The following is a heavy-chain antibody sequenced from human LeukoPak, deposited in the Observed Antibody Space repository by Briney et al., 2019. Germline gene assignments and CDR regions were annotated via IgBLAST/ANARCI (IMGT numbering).Heavy chain of an antibody. CDR2: INWNGGST. CDR3: AKLIWNCSGGSCYSRYFDY. CDR1: GFTFYDYG. J-gene: IGHJ4*02. V-gene: IGHV3-20*04. Sequence: GGSLRLSCAASGFTFYDYGMSWVRQAPGKGLEWVSGINWNGGSTDYADSVKGRFTISRDNSKNTLYLQRNSLRAEDTAVYYCAKLIWNCSGGSCYSRYFDYWGQGTLVTVSS. D-gene: IGHD2-15*01.